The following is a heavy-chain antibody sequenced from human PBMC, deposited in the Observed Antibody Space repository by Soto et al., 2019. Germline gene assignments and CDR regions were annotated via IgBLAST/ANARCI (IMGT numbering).Heavy chain of an antibody. D-gene: IGHD1-1*01. Sequence: QVQLVESGGGVVQPGRSLRLSCAASGFTFSSYAMHWVRQAPGKGLEWVAVISYDGSNKYYADSVKGRFTISRDNSKNTLYLKMNSLRAEDTAVYYCARDRLRYNWNDCPYYYSGMAVWGQGTTVTVSS. CDR3: ARDRLRYNWNDCPYYYSGMAV. V-gene: IGHV3-30-3*01. CDR2: ISYDGSNK. CDR1: GFTFSSYA. J-gene: IGHJ6*02.